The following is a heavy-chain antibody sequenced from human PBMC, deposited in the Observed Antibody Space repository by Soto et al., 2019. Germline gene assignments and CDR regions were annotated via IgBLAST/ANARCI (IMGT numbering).Heavy chain of an antibody. CDR1: GFTFSDYY. D-gene: IGHD4-17*01. CDR3: ERSTPRAPFDD. J-gene: IGHJ4*02. CDR2: ISSSSSYT. V-gene: IGHV3-11*06. Sequence: PXGSLRLTCAASGFTFSDYYMSWIRQAPGKGLEWVSYISSSSSYTNYADSVKGRFTISRDNAKNSLYLQMNSLGAEDTAVYYCERSTPRAPFDDWGQGTLVTVSS.